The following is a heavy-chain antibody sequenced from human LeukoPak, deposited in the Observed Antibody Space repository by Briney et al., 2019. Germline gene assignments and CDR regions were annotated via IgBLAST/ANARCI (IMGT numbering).Heavy chain of an antibody. CDR1: GFTFSSYG. Sequence: GGSLRLSCAASGFTFSSYGMHWVRQAPGKGLEWVGRIKSKTNGGTTDYAAPLKGRITISRDDSKNTLYLQLNSLKTEDTAVYYCTTLYYFDYWGQGTLVTVSS. V-gene: IGHV3-15*01. CDR2: IKSKTNGGTT. CDR3: TTLYYFDY. J-gene: IGHJ4*02.